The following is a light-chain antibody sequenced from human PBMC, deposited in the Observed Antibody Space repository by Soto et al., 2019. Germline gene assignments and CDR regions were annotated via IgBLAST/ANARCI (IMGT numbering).Light chain of an antibody. Sequence: QSVLTQPASLSGSPGQSIALSCTGTSSVVGTYNLVSWYQQHPGKAPKLLISEGGKRPSGVSDRFSGSKSGNTASLTISGLQAEDEADYYCCSFAAGNTYVFGTGTKVTVL. CDR3: CSFAAGNTYV. CDR2: EGG. V-gene: IGLV2-23*01. CDR1: SSVVGTYNL. J-gene: IGLJ1*01.